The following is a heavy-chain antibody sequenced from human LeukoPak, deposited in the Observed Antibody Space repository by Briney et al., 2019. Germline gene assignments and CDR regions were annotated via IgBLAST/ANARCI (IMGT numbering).Heavy chain of an antibody. CDR2: ISVSSTYI. V-gene: IGHV3-21*01. D-gene: IGHD1-1*01. J-gene: IGHJ4*02. Sequence: PGGSLGPSFAAPGFPFTSYTINWVRQAPGKGREWVSSISVSSTYIYYSDSLKGRFTISRDNAKNSLYLQMNSLRAEDTAVYYCARDSGQFDYWGQGTLVTVSS. CDR3: ARDSGQFDY. CDR1: GFPFTSYT.